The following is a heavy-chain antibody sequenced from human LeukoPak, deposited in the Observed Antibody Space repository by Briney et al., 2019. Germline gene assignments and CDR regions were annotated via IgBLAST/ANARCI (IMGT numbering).Heavy chain of an antibody. CDR1: GVSMGSGGYS. Sequence: SETLSLTCAVSGVSMGSGGYSWSWVRQPPGEGLEWIGYIYHSGSTYYNPSLKSRVTISVDRSKNQFSLKLSSVTAADTAVYYCARQDEKLDYWGQGTLVTVSS. D-gene: IGHD2-15*01. CDR2: IYHSGST. CDR3: ARQDEKLDY. V-gene: IGHV4-30-2*01. J-gene: IGHJ4*02.